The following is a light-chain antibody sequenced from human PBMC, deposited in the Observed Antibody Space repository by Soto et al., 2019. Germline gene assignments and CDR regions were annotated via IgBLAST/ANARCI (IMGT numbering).Light chain of an antibody. CDR2: DVS. J-gene: IGLJ2*01. Sequence: QSALTQPRSVAGSPGQSVTISCTGTSSDVGGFNYVSWYQQHPDKAPKLIIYDVSKWPSGVPDRFSGSKSGNTASLTISGLQAEDDADYYCCSYAGSYSVVFGGGTKVTVL. CDR1: SSDVGGFNY. CDR3: CSYAGSYSVV. V-gene: IGLV2-11*01.